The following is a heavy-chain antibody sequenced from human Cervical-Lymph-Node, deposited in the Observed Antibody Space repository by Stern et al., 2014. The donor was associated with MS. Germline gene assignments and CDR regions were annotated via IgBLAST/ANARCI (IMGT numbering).Heavy chain of an antibody. D-gene: IGHD4-23*01. Sequence: VPLVESGAEVKKPGASVNVSCKASGYTFTSYYLHWVRQAPGQGLEWMVIINPSGGSTNYAQKFQGRVTLTRDTSTSTVYMALSSLGSEDTAVYYCGSSTVVGGLTAHYGMDVWGQGTTVTVSS. J-gene: IGHJ6*02. CDR3: GSSTVVGGLTAHYGMDV. V-gene: IGHV1-46*03. CDR1: GYTFTSYY. CDR2: INPSGGST.